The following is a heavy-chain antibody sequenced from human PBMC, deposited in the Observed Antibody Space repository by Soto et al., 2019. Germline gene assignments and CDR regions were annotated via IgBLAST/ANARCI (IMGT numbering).Heavy chain of an antibody. CDR3: LLNTYYYDRSGYPYFDS. J-gene: IGHJ4*02. V-gene: IGHV1-69*06. D-gene: IGHD3-22*01. CDR1: GGTFSSYA. Sequence: SVKVSFKASGGTFSSYAISWVRQAPGQGLEWMGGIIPIFGTANYAQKFQGRVTITADKSTSTAYMELSSLRSEDTAVYYCLLNTYYYDRSGYPYFDSWGQGTLVTVSS. CDR2: IIPIFGTA.